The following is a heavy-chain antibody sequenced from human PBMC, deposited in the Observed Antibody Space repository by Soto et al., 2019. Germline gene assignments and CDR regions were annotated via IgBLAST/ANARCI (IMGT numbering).Heavy chain of an antibody. Sequence: GGSLRLSCVASGFSFSSYAMSWVRQAPGKGLEWVSVISGSDGSTYYADSVKGRFTISRDNSKNTLYLQMNSLRAEDTAVYYCAKDRERDAWYEDYWGQGTLVTVSS. CDR3: AKDRERDAWYEDY. CDR1: GFSFSSYA. D-gene: IGHD6-13*01. CDR2: ISGSDGST. J-gene: IGHJ4*02. V-gene: IGHV3-23*01.